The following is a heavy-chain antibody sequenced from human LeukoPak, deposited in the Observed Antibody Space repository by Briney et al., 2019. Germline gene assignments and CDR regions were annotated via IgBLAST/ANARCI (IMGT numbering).Heavy chain of an antibody. CDR3: ARGRGSGHKENWFDP. Sequence: ASVKVSCKASGYTFTTYDINWVRQATGQGLEWMGWMNPNSGNAGYTQKFQGRVTMTRNTSISTAYMELSSLRSEDTAVYYCARGRGSGHKENWFDPWGQGTLVTVSS. J-gene: IGHJ5*02. D-gene: IGHD6-19*01. CDR1: GYTFTTYD. V-gene: IGHV1-8*01. CDR2: MNPNSGNA.